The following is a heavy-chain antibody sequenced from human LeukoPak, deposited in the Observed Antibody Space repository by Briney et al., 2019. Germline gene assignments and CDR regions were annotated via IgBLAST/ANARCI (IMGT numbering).Heavy chain of an antibody. Sequence: GGSLRLSCAASGFTFSSYWMRCGPQAPGKGVEWVANIKQDGSEKYYVDSVTGPFPITRDNDKTSLYMQMHSLRAEDTAVYYCTTPPGVIVVVYWYFDLWGRGTLVTVSS. D-gene: IGHD3-22*01. J-gene: IGHJ2*01. V-gene: IGHV3-7*01. CDR3: TTPPGVIVVVYWYFDL. CDR2: IKQDGSEK. CDR1: GFTFSSYW.